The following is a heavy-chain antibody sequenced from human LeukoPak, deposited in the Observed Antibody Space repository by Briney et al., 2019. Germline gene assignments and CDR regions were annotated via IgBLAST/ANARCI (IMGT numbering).Heavy chain of an antibody. J-gene: IGHJ4*02. Sequence: ASVKVSCKASGYTFTGYYMHWVRQPPGQGLEWMGWINPNSGGTNYAQKFQGRVTMTRDTSISTAYMELSRLRSDDPAVYYCARDQNYYDSSGYYHYWGQGTLVTVSS. CDR1: GYTFTGYY. CDR2: INPNSGGT. D-gene: IGHD3-22*01. V-gene: IGHV1-2*02. CDR3: ARDQNYYDSSGYYHY.